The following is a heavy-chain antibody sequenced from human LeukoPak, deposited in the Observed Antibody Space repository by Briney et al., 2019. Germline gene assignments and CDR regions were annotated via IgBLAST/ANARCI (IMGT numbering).Heavy chain of an antibody. V-gene: IGHV4-59*12. CDR1: GGSISSYY. CDR2: IYYSGST. D-gene: IGHD2-8*01. J-gene: IGHJ5*02. CDR3: ARVGQCNNGICANYFDP. Sequence: SETLSLTCTVSGGSISSYYWSWIRQPPGKGLEWIGYIYYSGSTNYNPSLKSRVTISVDTSKNQFSLRLNSVTAADTAEYYCARVGQCNNGICANYFDPWGQGTLVTVSS.